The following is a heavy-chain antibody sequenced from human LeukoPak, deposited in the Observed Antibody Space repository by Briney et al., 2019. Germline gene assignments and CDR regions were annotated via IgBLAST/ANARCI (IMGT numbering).Heavy chain of an antibody. CDR3: ARDVSRNDYNKLTRLDP. J-gene: IGHJ5*02. D-gene: IGHD5-24*01. Sequence: GGSLRLSCAASGFTFSDYYMSWIRQAPGKGLEWVSYISSSGAYTNYADSVKGRFSISRDNAKHSLYLQMNSLRAEDTAVYFCARDVSRNDYNKLTRLDPWGQGALVTVSS. CDR2: ISSSGAYT. CDR1: GFTFSDYY. V-gene: IGHV3-11*06.